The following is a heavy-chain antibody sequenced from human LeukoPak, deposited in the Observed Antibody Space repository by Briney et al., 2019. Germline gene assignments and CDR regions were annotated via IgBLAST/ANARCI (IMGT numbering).Heavy chain of an antibody. CDR3: AAAAAGTTNWFDP. J-gene: IGHJ5*02. Sequence: GASVKVSYKASGYTFTSYGISWVRQAPGQGLEWMGWISAYNGNTNYAQKLQGRVTMTTDTSTSTAYMELRSLRSDDTAVYYCAAAAAGTTNWFDPWGQGTLVTVSS. CDR2: ISAYNGNT. D-gene: IGHD6-13*01. V-gene: IGHV1-18*01. CDR1: GYTFTSYG.